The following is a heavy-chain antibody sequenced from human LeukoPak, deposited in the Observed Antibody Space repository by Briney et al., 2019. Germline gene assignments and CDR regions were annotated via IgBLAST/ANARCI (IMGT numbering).Heavy chain of an antibody. CDR2: MNPNSGNT. J-gene: IGHJ6*02. Sequence: ASVKVSCKASGYSFISYDLSWVRQAAGQGLGWMGWMNPNSGNTGYAQKFQGRVTMTRNTAISTAYMELSSLRSDDTAVYYCARVTRYYYGMDVWGQGTTVTVYS. D-gene: IGHD1-14*01. CDR1: GYSFISYD. CDR3: ARVTRYYYGMDV. V-gene: IGHV1-8*01.